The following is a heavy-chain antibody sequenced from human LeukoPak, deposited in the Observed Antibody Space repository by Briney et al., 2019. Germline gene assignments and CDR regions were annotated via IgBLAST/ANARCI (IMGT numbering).Heavy chain of an antibody. CDR2: MYHTGSS. J-gene: IGHJ4*02. V-gene: IGHV4-61*08. Sequence: PSETLSLTCTVSGGSVDTIDYYWSWIRQPPGKGLEWIGYMYHTGSSIYNPSLKSRVTISVDTSKNQFSLKLSSVTAADTAVYYCARVGGDYYLPDYWGQGTLVTVSS. CDR1: GGSVDTIDYY. D-gene: IGHD4-17*01. CDR3: ARVGGDYYLPDY.